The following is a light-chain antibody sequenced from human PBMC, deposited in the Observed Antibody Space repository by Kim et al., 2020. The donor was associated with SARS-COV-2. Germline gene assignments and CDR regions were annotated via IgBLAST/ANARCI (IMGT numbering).Light chain of an antibody. V-gene: IGLV3-25*03. CDR1: ALPKQY. J-gene: IGLJ2*01. CDR2: KDS. CDR3: QSADSSGTYVV. Sequence: PGQTARITCSGDALPKQYAYWYQQKPGQAPVLVIYKDSGRPSGIPERFSGSSSGTTVTLTISGVQAEDEADYYCQSADSSGTYVVFGGGTKRTVL.